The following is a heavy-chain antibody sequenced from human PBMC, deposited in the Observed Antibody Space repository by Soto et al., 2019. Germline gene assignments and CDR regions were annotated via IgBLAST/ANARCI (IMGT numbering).Heavy chain of an antibody. CDR3: ARHYVASSSYYHYYSMDV. J-gene: IGHJ6*02. D-gene: IGHD2-21*01. CDR1: GYSFTNNW. Sequence: GESLKISCKGSGYSFTNNWISWVRQMPGKGLEWMGIIYPGDSDTKYSPSFQGQVTISADKSISTAYLQWSSLKASDTAMYYWARHYVASSSYYHYYSMDVWGQWTTVTVSS. CDR2: IYPGDSDT. V-gene: IGHV5-51*01.